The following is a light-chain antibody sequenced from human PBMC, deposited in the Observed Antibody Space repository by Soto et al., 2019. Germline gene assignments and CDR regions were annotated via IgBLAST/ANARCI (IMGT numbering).Light chain of an antibody. CDR1: RSLLYSSTNRNY. J-gene: IGKJ1*01. CDR2: WAS. V-gene: IGKV4-1*01. Sequence: DTVMTQSPDSLAVSLGERVTINCKSSRSLLYSSTNRNYLAWFQQKPGQPPKLLTYWASTRESGVPDRFTGSGSGTDFTLTISSLQAEDGAVYYCQQYYSSPWTFGQGTKVEIK. CDR3: QQYYSSPWT.